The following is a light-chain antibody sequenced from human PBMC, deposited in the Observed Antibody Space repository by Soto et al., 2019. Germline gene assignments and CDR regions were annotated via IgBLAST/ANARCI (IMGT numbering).Light chain of an antibody. CDR1: SSSIGNNY. J-gene: IGLJ1*01. CDR3: GTWDSSLGVYG. V-gene: IGLV1-51*01. Sequence: QSALAQPPSVSAAPGQMVTIPCSGSSSSIGNNYASWYQQLPGTAPKLLIYENNMRPSWIPDRFSGSKSGTSAILGIAGLQTGDEADYYCGTWDSSLGVYGFGTGTKVTV. CDR2: ENN.